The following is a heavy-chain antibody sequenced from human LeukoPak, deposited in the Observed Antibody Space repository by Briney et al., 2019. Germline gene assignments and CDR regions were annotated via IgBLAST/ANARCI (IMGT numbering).Heavy chain of an antibody. CDR3: ARATPKTTGAAGLNYYYGVDV. D-gene: IGHD6-13*01. CDR1: GFTFSSYW. Sequence: GGSLRLSCAASGFTFSSYWMSWVRQAPGKGLEWVANIKQDGSEKYYVDSVKGRFTISRDNAKNSLYLQMNSLRAEDTAVYYCARATPKTTGAAGLNYYYGVDVWGQGTTVTVSS. CDR2: IKQDGSEK. V-gene: IGHV3-7*01. J-gene: IGHJ6*02.